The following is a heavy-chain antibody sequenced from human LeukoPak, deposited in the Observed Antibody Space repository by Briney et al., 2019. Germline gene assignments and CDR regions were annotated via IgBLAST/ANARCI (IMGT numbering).Heavy chain of an antibody. CDR1: GGSFSGYY. Sequence: SETLSLTCAVYGGSFSGYYWSWIRQPPGKGLEWIGEINHSGSTNYNPSLKSRVTISVDTSKNQFSLKLSSVTAADTAVYYCARGLSITMIVVVNDAFDIWGQGTMVTVSS. J-gene: IGHJ3*02. CDR3: ARGLSITMIVVVNDAFDI. D-gene: IGHD3-22*01. V-gene: IGHV4-34*01. CDR2: INHSGST.